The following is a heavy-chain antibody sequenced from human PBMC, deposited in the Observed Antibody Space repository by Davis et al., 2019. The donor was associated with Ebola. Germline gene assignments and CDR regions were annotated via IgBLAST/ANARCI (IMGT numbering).Heavy chain of an antibody. CDR2: ISPYNGNT. D-gene: IGHD1-26*01. CDR3: ARDTGSDPFDY. Sequence: ASVKVSCKASGYTFTSYGISWARQPPGQGLEWMGWISPYNGNTNYAQKLQGRVTMTTDTSTSTTYMEMGSLRSDDTAVYYCARDTGSDPFDYWGQGTLVTVSS. J-gene: IGHJ4*02. V-gene: IGHV1-18*01. CDR1: GYTFTSYG.